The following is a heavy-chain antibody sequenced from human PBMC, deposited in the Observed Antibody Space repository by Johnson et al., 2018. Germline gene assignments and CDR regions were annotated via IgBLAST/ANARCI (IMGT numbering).Heavy chain of an antibody. CDR2: ISDSGGRT. V-gene: IGHV3-23*04. J-gene: IGHJ6*02. D-gene: IGHD1-14*01. CDR1: GFRFDDYA. Sequence: VQLVESGGGLVQPGRSLRLSCAASGFRFDDYAMHWVRQAPGKGLEWVSGISDSGGRTAYADSVKGRFTISRDNSKNTVYLQMNSLRAEDTAVYYCAKDKDWVTEHYGMDVWGQGTTVIVSS. CDR3: AKDKDWVTEHYGMDV.